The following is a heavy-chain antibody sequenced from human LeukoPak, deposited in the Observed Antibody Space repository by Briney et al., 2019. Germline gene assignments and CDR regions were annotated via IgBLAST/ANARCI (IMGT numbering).Heavy chain of an antibody. D-gene: IGHD5-24*01. J-gene: IGHJ4*02. CDR2: IDWDDDK. Sequence: QTFSLTCTFSGFSLRTSGMRVSWIRQPPGKALEWLARIDWDDDKFYRTSLKTRLTISKDTSKSQVVLTMTNMDPVDTATYYCARIGDGYNLDYWGQGTLVTVSS. V-gene: IGHV2-70*04. CDR3: ARIGDGYNLDY. CDR1: GFSLRTSGMR.